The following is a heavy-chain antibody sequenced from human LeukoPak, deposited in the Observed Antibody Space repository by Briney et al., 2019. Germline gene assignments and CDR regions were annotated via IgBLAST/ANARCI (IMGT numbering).Heavy chain of an antibody. D-gene: IGHD2-2*01. Sequence: PGESLKISCKGSGYSFTSYWIGWVRQMPGKGLEWMGIIYPGDSDTRYSPSFQGQVTISADKSISTAYLQWSSLKASDTAMYYCAREIVVVPAARHELVYAQFDYWGQGTLVTVSS. CDR1: GYSFTSYW. V-gene: IGHV5-51*01. CDR2: IYPGDSDT. J-gene: IGHJ4*02. CDR3: AREIVVVPAARHELVYAQFDY.